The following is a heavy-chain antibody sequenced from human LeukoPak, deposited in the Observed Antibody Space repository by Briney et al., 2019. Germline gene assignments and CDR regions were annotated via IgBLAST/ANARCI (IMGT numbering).Heavy chain of an antibody. V-gene: IGHV3-49*04. D-gene: IGHD3-3*01. J-gene: IGHJ6*04. CDR2: IRRKGYGGTT. Sequence: GGSLRLSCTASGFTFGDYSLRWVRQAPEKGLEWVGFIRRKGYGGTTEYAPSVKGRFIISRDDSKSTAYLQMNSLKTEDTAVYYCTRDHDFWSGPFDVWGKGTTVTVSS. CDR3: TRDHDFWSGPFDV. CDR1: GFTFGDYS.